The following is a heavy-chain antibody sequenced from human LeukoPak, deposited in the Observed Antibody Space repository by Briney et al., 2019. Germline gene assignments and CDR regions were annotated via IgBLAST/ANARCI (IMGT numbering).Heavy chain of an antibody. J-gene: IGHJ4*02. CDR3: ATSNYDILTGYYTNIFDY. CDR2: IYTSWGT. V-gene: IGHV4-61*02. Sequence: SGTLYLTFSVSGVSISCDSYYWSWIRPPAGEGLGWICRIYTSWGTNYNPSLQSRVTISVDTSKKQFSLKLSSVTAADTAVYYCATSNYDILTGYYTNIFDYWGQGSLVTVSS. CDR1: GVSISCDSYY. D-gene: IGHD3-9*01.